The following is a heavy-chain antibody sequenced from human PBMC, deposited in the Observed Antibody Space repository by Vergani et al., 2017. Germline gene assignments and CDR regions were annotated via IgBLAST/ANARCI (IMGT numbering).Heavy chain of an antibody. J-gene: IGHJ2*01. V-gene: IGHV1-2*02. CDR3: ARSRVLYYGDYGVKYFDL. CDR2: INPNSGGT. Sequence: QVQLVQSGAEVKKPGASVKVSCKASGYTFTGYYMHWVRQAPGQGLEWMGWINPNSGGTNYAQKFQGRVTMTRDTSISTSYMERSRLRSDDTAVYYCARSRVLYYGDYGVKYFDLWGRGTLVTVSS. D-gene: IGHD4-17*01. CDR1: GYTFTGYY.